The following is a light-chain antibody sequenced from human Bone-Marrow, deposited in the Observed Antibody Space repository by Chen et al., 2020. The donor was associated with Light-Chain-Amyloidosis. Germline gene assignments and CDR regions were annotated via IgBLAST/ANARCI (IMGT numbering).Light chain of an antibody. Sequence: DAGLTKSPLSLTVTPGQPASISCQSNQSLVYTDGNTYLNWFQQRPGQSPRRLIYKVSNRDSAVPDRFIGSGSGTAFTLTINRVEAEDVGLYYCMHGSYWPPRYTFGQGTKLEI. V-gene: IGKV2-30*01. CDR3: MHGSYWPPRYT. CDR2: KVS. J-gene: IGKJ2*01. CDR1: QSLVYTDGNTY.